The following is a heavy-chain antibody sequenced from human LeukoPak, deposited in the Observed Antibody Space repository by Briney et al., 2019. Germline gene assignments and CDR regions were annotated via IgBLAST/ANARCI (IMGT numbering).Heavy chain of an antibody. CDR1: GYTFTSYD. Sequence: GASVKVSCKASGYTFTSYDINWVRQATGQGLEWMGWMNTNSGNTGYAQKLQGRVTITRNTSISTAYMELSSLRSEDTAVYYCAREGIVVAGPRDAFDIWGQGTMVTVSS. D-gene: IGHD6-19*01. CDR3: AREGIVVAGPRDAFDI. CDR2: MNTNSGNT. J-gene: IGHJ3*02. V-gene: IGHV1-8*03.